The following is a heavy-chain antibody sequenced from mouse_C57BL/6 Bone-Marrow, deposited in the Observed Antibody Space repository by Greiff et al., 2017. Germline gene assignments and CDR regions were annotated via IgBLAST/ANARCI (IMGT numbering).Heavy chain of an antibody. V-gene: IGHV1-59*01. J-gene: IGHJ4*01. CDR1: GYTFTSYW. Sequence: QVQLQQPGAELVRPGTSVKFSCKASGYTFTSYWMHWVKQRPGQGLEWIGVIDPSDSYTNYNQKFKGKATLTVDTSSSTAYMQLSSLTSEDSAVYYCARDWMDYWGQGTSVTVSS. CDR2: IDPSDSYT. CDR3: ARDWMDY. D-gene: IGHD4-1*01.